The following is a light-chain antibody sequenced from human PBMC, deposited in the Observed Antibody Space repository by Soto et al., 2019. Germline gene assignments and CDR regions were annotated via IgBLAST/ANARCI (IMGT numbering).Light chain of an antibody. CDR1: SSDVGGYNY. CDR2: EVS. CDR3: SSYTSNSTPCV. V-gene: IGLV2-14*01. Sequence: QSVLTQPASVSGSPGQSITISCTGTSSDVGGYNYVSWYQQHPGKAPKLMIYEVSNRPSGVSNRFSGSKSGNTASLTISGLQAEDEADYYCSSYTSNSTPCVFGTGTKLTLL. J-gene: IGLJ1*01.